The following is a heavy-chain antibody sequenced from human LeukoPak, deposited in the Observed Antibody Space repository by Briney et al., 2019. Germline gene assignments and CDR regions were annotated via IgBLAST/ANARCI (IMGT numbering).Heavy chain of an antibody. CDR3: AREGSGSLPHLDH. Sequence: ASVRVSCKASGYTFTSHYMQWVRLAPGQGLEWMGIINPSGGGTRYAQKFQGRVTMTRDTSTSTVYMELSSLRSEDTAVYYCAREGSGSLPHLDHWGQGTLVTVSS. CDR1: GYTFTSHY. D-gene: IGHD3-10*01. J-gene: IGHJ4*02. CDR2: INPSGGGT. V-gene: IGHV1-46*01.